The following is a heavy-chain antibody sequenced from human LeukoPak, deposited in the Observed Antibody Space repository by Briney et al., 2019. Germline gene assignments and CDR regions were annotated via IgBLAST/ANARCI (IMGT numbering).Heavy chain of an antibody. J-gene: IGHJ4*02. V-gene: IGHV3-64D*06. CDR3: VKRGRTSDYAYDY. CDR2: ISSSGDYT. D-gene: IGHD4-17*01. Sequence: GGSLRLSCSASGFTFSDYAMHWVRQAPGRGLQFVSAISSSGDYTSYSGSVKGRFTISRDNPKNTLHLQMSSLRPEDTAVYFCVKRGRTSDYAYDYWGQGSLVTVSS. CDR1: GFTFSDYA.